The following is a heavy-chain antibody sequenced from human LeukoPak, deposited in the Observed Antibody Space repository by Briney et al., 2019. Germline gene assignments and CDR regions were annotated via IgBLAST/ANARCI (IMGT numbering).Heavy chain of an antibody. Sequence: EASVKVSCKASGYTFTGYYIHWVRQAPGQGLEWMGWINPNSGGTNYVQKFQGRVTMTRDTSISTAYMELRRLRSDDTAVYYCARTLSGSYWVVSRYSFDYWGQGTLVTVSS. CDR1: GYTFTGYY. D-gene: IGHD1-26*01. CDR2: INPNSGGT. CDR3: ARTLSGSYWVVSRYSFDY. J-gene: IGHJ4*02. V-gene: IGHV1-2*02.